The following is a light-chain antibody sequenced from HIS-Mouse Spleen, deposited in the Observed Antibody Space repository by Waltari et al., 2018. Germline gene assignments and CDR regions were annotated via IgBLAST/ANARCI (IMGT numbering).Light chain of an antibody. CDR1: ALPKKY. CDR3: YSTDSSGNHRV. CDR2: EDS. V-gene: IGLV3-10*01. Sequence: SYELTQPPSVSVSPGPTARVTCPGYALPKKYAYWYPQKSGQAPVLVIYEDSKRPSGIPERFSGSSSGTMATLTISGAQVEDEADYYCYSTDSSGNHRVFGGGTKLTVL. J-gene: IGLJ2*01.